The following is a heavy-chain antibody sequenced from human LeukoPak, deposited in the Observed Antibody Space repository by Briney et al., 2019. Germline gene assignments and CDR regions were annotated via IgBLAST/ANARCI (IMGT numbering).Heavy chain of an antibody. CDR2: IYTSGST. Sequence: TASETLSLTCTVSGGSISSSSYYWGWIRQPPGKGLEWIGRIYTSGSTNYNPSLKSRVTISVDTSKNQFSLKLSSVTAADTAVYYCASDRRGVIDYWGQGTLVTVSS. J-gene: IGHJ4*02. V-gene: IGHV4-39*07. D-gene: IGHD3-10*01. CDR1: GGSISSSSYY. CDR3: ASDRRGVIDY.